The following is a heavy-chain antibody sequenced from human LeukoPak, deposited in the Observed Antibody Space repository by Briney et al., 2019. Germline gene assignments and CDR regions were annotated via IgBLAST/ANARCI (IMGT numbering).Heavy chain of an antibody. Sequence: PGGSLRLSCAASGFTFSSYSMNWVRQAPGKGLEWVSSISSSSSYIYYADSVKGRFTISRDNAKNSLYLQMNSLRAEDTAVYYCARAAADSAYYFDYWGQGTLVTVSS. CDR3: ARAAADSAYYFDY. D-gene: IGHD6-13*01. V-gene: IGHV3-21*01. J-gene: IGHJ4*02. CDR2: ISSSSSYI. CDR1: GFTFSSYS.